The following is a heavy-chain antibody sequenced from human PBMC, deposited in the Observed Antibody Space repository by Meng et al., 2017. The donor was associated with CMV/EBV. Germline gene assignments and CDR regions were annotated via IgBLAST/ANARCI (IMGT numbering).Heavy chain of an antibody. CDR2: IKSNTDGGTT. CDR1: GFTFSNAW. V-gene: IGHV3-15*01. CDR3: TTGLTMVRGVITYYYYYGMDV. J-gene: IGHJ6*02. Sequence: GGSLRLSCAASGFTFSNAWMSWVRQAPGKGLEWVGRIKSNTDGGTTDYAATVKGRFTISRDDSKNTLYLQMNSLKTEDTSVYYCTTGLTMVRGVITYYYYYGMDVWGQGTTVTVSS. D-gene: IGHD3-10*01.